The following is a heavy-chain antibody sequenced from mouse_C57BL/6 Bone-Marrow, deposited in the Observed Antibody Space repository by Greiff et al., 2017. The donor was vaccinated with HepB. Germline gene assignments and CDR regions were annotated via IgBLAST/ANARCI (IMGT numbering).Heavy chain of an antibody. D-gene: IGHD2-5*01. CDR1: GYSITSGYY. Sequence: EVQLQESGPGLVKPSQSLSLTCSVTGYSITSGYYWNWIRQFPGNKLEWMGYISYDGSNNYNPSLKNRISITRDTSKNQFFLKLNSVTTEDTATYYCASGGIYSNWFAYWGQGTLVTVSA. V-gene: IGHV3-6*01. CDR2: ISYDGSN. J-gene: IGHJ3*01. CDR3: ASGGIYSNWFAY.